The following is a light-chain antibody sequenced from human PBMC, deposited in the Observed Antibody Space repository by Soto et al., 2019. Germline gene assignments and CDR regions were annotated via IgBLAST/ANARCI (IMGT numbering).Light chain of an antibody. J-gene: IGKJ2*01. CDR3: QQYYSTPPT. Sequence: DIVMTQSPDSLAVSLGERATINCKSSQSVLYSSNNKNYLAWYQQKPGQPPKLLIYWASTRESWVPDRFSGSGSGTDFALTISSLQAEDLAVYYCQQYYSTPPTFGQGTKLEIK. CDR1: QSVLYSSNNKNY. V-gene: IGKV4-1*01. CDR2: WAS.